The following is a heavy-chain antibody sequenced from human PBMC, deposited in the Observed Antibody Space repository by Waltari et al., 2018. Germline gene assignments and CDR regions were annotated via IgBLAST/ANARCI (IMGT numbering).Heavy chain of an antibody. J-gene: IGHJ4*02. CDR1: GYTFTSSD. D-gene: IGHD3-22*01. Sequence: QVQLVQSGAEVKKPGASVKVSCKASGYTFTSSDTNWVRQATGQGLEWMGWMNPNSGNTGYAQKFQGRVTITRNTSISTAYMELSSLRSEDTAVYYCARGRHGSRFLDYWGQGTLVTVSS. CDR2: MNPNSGNT. V-gene: IGHV1-8*03. CDR3: ARGRHGSRFLDY.